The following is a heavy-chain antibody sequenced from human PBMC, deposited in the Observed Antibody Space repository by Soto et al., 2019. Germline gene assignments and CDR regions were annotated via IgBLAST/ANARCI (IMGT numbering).Heavy chain of an antibody. Sequence: VKGSCTASGYTFTSYAMHWVRQAPGQRLEWMGWINAGNGNTKYSQKFQGRVTITRDTSASTAYMELSSLRSEDTAVYYCARIVAAAGTRSDYWGQGTLVTVSS. CDR2: INAGNGNT. D-gene: IGHD6-13*01. V-gene: IGHV1-3*01. J-gene: IGHJ4*02. CDR1: GYTFTSYA. CDR3: ARIVAAAGTRSDY.